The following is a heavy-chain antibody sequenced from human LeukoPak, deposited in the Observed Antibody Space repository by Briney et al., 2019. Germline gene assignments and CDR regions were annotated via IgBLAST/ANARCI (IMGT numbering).Heavy chain of an antibody. CDR1: GYTFTGYY. CDR2: INPNSGGT. D-gene: IGHD4-23*01. J-gene: IGHJ4*02. CDR3: AGIYGGNSGGFDY. V-gene: IGHV1-2*06. Sequence: ASVKVSCKASGYTFTGYYMHWVRQAPGQGLGWMGRINPNSGGTNYAQKFQGRVTMTRDTSISTAYMELSRLRSDDTAVYYCAGIYGGNSGGFDYWGQGTLVTVSS.